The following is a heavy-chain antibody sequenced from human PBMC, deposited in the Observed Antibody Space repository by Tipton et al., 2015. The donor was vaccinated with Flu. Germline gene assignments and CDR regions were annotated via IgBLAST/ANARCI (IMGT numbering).Heavy chain of an antibody. D-gene: IGHD6-6*01. CDR1: GGSFSGYQ. CDR3: ARVPARTARLRIRVGGYFDY. Sequence: LRLSCAVYGGSFSGYQWSWIRQPPGKGLEWIGEINQSGSTNYNPSLKSRVTISVDTSKNQFSLKLSSVTAADTAVYYCARVPARTARLRIRVGGYFDYWGQGTLVTVSS. V-gene: IGHV4-34*01. J-gene: IGHJ4*02. CDR2: INQSGST.